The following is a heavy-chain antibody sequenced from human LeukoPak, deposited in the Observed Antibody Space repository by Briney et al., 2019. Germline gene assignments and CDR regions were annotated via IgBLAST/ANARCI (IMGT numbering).Heavy chain of an antibody. D-gene: IGHD3-22*01. V-gene: IGHV4-4*02. J-gene: IGHJ3*02. CDR2: IYHSGST. CDR3: ATYYDSSGYYYAGAFDI. CDR1: GGSISSSNW. Sequence: SGTLSLTCAVSGGSISSSNWWSWVRQPPGKGLEWIGEIYHSGSTNYNPSLKSRVTISVDKSKNQFSLKLSSVTAADTAVYYCATYYDSSGYYYAGAFDIWGQGTMVTVSS.